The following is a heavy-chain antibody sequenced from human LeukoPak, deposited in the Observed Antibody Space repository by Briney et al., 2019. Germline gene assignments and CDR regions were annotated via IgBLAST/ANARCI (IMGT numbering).Heavy chain of an antibody. CDR1: GFTFSSYA. CDR2: ISYDGSNK. V-gene: IGHV3-30-3*01. D-gene: IGHD2-15*01. J-gene: IGHJ4*02. Sequence: GRSLRLSCAASGFTFSSYAMHWVRQAPGKGLEGVAVISYDGSNKYYADSVKGRFTISRDNSKNTLYLQMNSLRAEDTAVYYCARAPPYCSGGSCYLDYWGQGTLVTVSS. CDR3: ARAPPYCSGGSCYLDY.